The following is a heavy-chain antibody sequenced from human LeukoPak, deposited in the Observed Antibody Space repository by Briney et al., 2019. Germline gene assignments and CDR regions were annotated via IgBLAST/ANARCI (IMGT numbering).Heavy chain of an antibody. V-gene: IGHV4-59*01. CDR2: IYNSGST. J-gene: IGHJ5*02. Sequence: SKTLSLTCTVSGGSISSYLWSWIRQPPGTGLEWNGYIYNSGSTNYNPSLKSRVTISVDTSKNQFSLKLSSVTAADTAVYYCARGRELRGGFYPFDPWGQGTLVTVSS. D-gene: IGHD3-22*01. CDR1: GGSISSYL. CDR3: ARGRELRGGFYPFDP.